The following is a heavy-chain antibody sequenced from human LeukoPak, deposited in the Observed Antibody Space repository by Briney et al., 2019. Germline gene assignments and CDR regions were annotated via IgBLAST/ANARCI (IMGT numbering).Heavy chain of an antibody. J-gene: IGHJ5*02. V-gene: IGHV1-8*01. CDR1: GYTFTSYD. D-gene: IGHD6-13*01. CDR2: MNPNSGNT. Sequence: GASVKVSCKASGYTFTSYDINWVRQATGQGFEWMGWMNPNSGNTGYAQKFQGRVTMTRNTSISTAYMELSSLRSEDTAVYYCARGRLAAAGCWFDPWGQGTLVTVSS. CDR3: ARGRLAAAGCWFDP.